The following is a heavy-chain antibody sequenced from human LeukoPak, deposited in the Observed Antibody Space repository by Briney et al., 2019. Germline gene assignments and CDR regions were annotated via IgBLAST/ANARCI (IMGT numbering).Heavy chain of an antibody. V-gene: IGHV3-53*05. J-gene: IGHJ4*02. CDR3: AKGEGSGWTAIFDY. CDR2: MYRGGNT. D-gene: IGHD6-19*01. Sequence: PGGSLRLSCTASEFNVSDNYMTWVRQAPGRGLEWISVMYRGGNTYYADSVKGRFTISRDNSKNTLYLQMNSLRPEDTAVYYCAKGEGSGWTAIFDYWGQGALVTVSS. CDR1: EFNVSDNY.